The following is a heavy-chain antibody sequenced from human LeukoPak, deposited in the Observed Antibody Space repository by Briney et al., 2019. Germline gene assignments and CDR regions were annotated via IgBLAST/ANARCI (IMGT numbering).Heavy chain of an antibody. V-gene: IGHV3-21*01. J-gene: IGHJ4*02. CDR1: GFTFSSYS. CDR3: ARAIAATDFDY. D-gene: IGHD2-15*01. Sequence: GGPLRLSCAASGFTFSSYSMNWVRQAPGKGLEWVSSIRSSSSYIYYADSVKGRFTISRDNAKNSLYLQMNSLRAEDTAVYYCARAIAATDFDYWGQGTLVTVSS. CDR2: IRSSSSYI.